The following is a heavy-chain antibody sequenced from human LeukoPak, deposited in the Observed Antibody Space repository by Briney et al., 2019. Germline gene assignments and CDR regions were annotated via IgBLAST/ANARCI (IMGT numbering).Heavy chain of an antibody. CDR1: GFTFSSYA. Sequence: QTGGSLRLSCAASGFTFSSYAMSWVRQAPGKGLEWVSAISGSGGSTYYADSVKGRFTISRDNSKNTLYLQMNSLRAEDTAVYYCAHIRGSYYYDSSGYYDYWGQGTLVTVSS. D-gene: IGHD3-22*01. CDR3: AHIRGSYYYDSSGYYDY. J-gene: IGHJ4*02. V-gene: IGHV3-23*01. CDR2: ISGSGGST.